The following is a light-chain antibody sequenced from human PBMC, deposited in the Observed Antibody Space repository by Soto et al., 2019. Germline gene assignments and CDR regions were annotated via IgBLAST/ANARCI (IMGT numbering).Light chain of an antibody. V-gene: IGLV2-14*01. J-gene: IGLJ1*01. CDR2: EVS. CDR1: SSDVGGYNY. Sequence: QSALTQPASVSGSPGQSITISCTGTSSDVGGYNYVSWYQQHPGKAPKLMIYEVSNRPSGVSNRFSGSKSGNTASLTISGLRDEDEADYYCSSYSTSYFYFFGSGTKSPS. CDR3: SSYSTSYFYF.